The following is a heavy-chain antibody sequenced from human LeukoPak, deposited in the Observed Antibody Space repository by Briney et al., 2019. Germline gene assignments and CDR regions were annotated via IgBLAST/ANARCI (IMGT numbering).Heavy chain of an antibody. Sequence: PSETLSLTCTVSGGSISSSSYYWGCIRQPPGKGLECIGSIYYSGSTYYNPSLKSRVTISVDTSKNQFSLKLSSVTAADTAVYYCARVAAADPYASPYYFDYWGQGTLVTVSS. J-gene: IGHJ4*02. D-gene: IGHD6-13*01. CDR1: GGSISSSSYY. V-gene: IGHV4-39*07. CDR2: IYYSGST. CDR3: ARVAAADPYASPYYFDY.